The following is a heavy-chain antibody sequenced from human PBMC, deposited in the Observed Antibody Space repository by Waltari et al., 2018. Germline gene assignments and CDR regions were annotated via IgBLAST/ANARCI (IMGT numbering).Heavy chain of an antibody. V-gene: IGHV3-30*02. D-gene: IGHD6-13*01. CDR3: AKDPYSSSWYGWFDP. CDR2: IRYDGSNK. Sequence: QVQLVESGGGVVQPGGSLRLSCAASGFTFSSYGMHWVRQAPGKGLGWVAFIRYDGSNKYYADSVKGRFTISRDNSKNTLYLQMNSLRAEDTAVYYCAKDPYSSSWYGWFDPWGQGTLVTVSS. CDR1: GFTFSSYG. J-gene: IGHJ5*02.